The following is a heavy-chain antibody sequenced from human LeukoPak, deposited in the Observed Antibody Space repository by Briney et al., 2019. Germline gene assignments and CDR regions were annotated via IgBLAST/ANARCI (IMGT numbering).Heavy chain of an antibody. Sequence: PGGSLRLSCAASGFAFSSSAMHWVRQSPGKGLEWLAILSFDGSQMYYADSVKGRFTLSRDNSKNTLYLQIHSLRFDDTAIYYCARDTSSVPHSVNWANNRFDPWGQGTLVTVSS. CDR1: GFAFSSSA. J-gene: IGHJ5*02. CDR2: LSFDGSQM. V-gene: IGHV3-30*03. CDR3: ARDTSSVPHSVNWANNRFDP. D-gene: IGHD1-1*01.